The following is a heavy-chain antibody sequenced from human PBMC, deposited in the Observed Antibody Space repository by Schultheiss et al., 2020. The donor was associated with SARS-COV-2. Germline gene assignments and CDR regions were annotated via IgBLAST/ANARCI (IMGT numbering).Heavy chain of an antibody. CDR3: ARSGPEYFQH. CDR1: GGSISSYY. J-gene: IGHJ1*01. Sequence: SETLSLTCTVSGGSISSYYWSWIRQPPGKGLEWIGSIYYSGSTYYNPSLKSRVTISVDTSKNQFSLKLSSVTAADTAVYYCARSGPEYFQHWGQGTLVTVSS. CDR2: IYYSGST. V-gene: IGHV4-39*07. D-gene: IGHD5-12*01.